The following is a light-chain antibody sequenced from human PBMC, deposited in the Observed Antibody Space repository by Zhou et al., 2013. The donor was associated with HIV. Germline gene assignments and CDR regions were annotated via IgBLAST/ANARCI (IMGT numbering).Light chain of an antibody. Sequence: EIVLTQSPATLSLSPGERATLSCRASQSVGSSLAWYQQKPGQPPRLLIYGASTRATGVPARFTGSGSETEFTLTISNMQSEDFAVYYCQQYHKWPPLTFGGGTKVEIK. V-gene: IGKV3-15*01. CDR2: GAS. J-gene: IGKJ4*01. CDR3: QQYHKWPPLT. CDR1: QSVGSS.